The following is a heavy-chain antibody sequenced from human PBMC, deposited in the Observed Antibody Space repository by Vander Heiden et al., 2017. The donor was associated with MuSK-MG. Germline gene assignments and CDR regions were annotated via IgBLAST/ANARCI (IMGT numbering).Heavy chain of an antibody. J-gene: IGHJ4*02. D-gene: IGHD3-22*01. CDR3: AEEDDDDSSGSDY. Sequence: QVQLQESGPGLVKPSETLSLTCTVSGGSISSYYWSWIRQPPGKGLEWIGYIYYSGSTNDNPALKSRVTISVDTSKNQFSLKMRSVTAADTAVYYFAEEDDDDSSGSDYWRQGTMVTVYS. CDR1: GGSISSYY. CDR2: IYYSGST. V-gene: IGHV4-59*01.